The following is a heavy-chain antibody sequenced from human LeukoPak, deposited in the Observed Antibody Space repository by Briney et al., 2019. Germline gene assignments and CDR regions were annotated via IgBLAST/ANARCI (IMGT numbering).Heavy chain of an antibody. CDR1: GFTFSSYA. J-gene: IGHJ4*02. CDR2: ISISGYTT. CDR3: AKDDAWLRFGE. D-gene: IGHD3-10*01. Sequence: GGSLRLSCAASGFTFSSYAMSWVRQAPGKGLEWVSSISISGYTTYYADSVKGRFTTSRDNSKNTLYLEVISLTAEDTAVYYCAKDDAWLRFGEWSQGTLVTVSS. V-gene: IGHV3-23*01.